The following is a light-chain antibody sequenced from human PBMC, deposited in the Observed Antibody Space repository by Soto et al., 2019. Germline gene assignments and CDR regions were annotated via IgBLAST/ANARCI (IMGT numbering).Light chain of an antibody. CDR2: SAS. V-gene: IGKV1-27*01. J-gene: IGKJ5*01. Sequence: DIQMTQSPSSLSASVGDRITITCRARQDISKYLAWYQQKPGKVPKLLIYSASTLQSGVPSRFSGSGSGTDFTLTISSRQPEDVATEFCQKYNSALTFGQGTRLEIK. CDR1: QDISKY. CDR3: QKYNSALT.